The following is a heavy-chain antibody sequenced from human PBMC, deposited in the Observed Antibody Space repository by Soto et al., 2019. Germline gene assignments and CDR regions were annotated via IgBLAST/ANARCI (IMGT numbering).Heavy chain of an antibody. J-gene: IGHJ5*02. CDR3: ARDRHTNWFDP. CDR1: GGSVSSGSYY. Sequence: PSESLSLTCPVSGGSVSSGSYYGSWIRQPPGKGLEWIGYIYYSGSTNYNPSLKSRVTISVDTSKNQFSLKLSSVTAADTAVYYCARDRHTNWFDPWGQGTLVTVHS. V-gene: IGHV4-61*01. CDR2: IYYSGST.